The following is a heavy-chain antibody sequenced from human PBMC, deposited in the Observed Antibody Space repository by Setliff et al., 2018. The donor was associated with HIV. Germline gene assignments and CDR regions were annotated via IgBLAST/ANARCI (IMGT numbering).Heavy chain of an antibody. CDR2: VSHSGIT. V-gene: IGHV4-39*01. CDR1: GGSIPSNIYY. Sequence: SETLSLTCTVSGGSIPSNIYYWGWIRQAPGKGLEWIGSVSHSGITFYNPSLKSRVTISVDTSENQFSLNLKSVTAADAAIYFCASGPRPDYSGSGNYGFLDVWGRGTVVTVSS. J-gene: IGHJ2*01. D-gene: IGHD3-10*01. CDR3: ASGPRPDYSGSGNYGFLDV.